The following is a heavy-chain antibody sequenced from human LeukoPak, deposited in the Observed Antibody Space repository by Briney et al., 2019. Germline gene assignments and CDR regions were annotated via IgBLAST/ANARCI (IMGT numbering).Heavy chain of an antibody. J-gene: IGHJ5*02. CDR2: ISGSGGST. CDR1: GFTFSSYA. Sequence: PGGSLRLSCAASGFTFSSYAMSWVRQAPGKGLDWVSAISGSGGSTYYADSMKGRFTISRDSSKNTLYLQINSLRAEDTAVYYCAKEGVPGRGLSWFDPWGQGTLVTVSS. CDR3: AKEGVPGRGLSWFDP. V-gene: IGHV3-23*01. D-gene: IGHD2-2*01.